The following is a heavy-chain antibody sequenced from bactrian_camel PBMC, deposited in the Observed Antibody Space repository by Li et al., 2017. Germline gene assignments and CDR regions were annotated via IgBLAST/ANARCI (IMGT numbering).Heavy chain of an antibody. D-gene: IGHD5*01. CDR1: GYTYSSKC. CDR2: MTSRGALT. J-gene: IGHJ6*01. V-gene: IGHV3S40*01. Sequence: VQLVESGGGLVQPGGSLKLSCAASGYTYSSKCMGWFRQAAGKGREGVAVMTSRGALTYYADSVKGRFTISQDNAKNTVTLQMNSLKPEDTAMYYRAAGPAGVCGPRLYPAGFGYWGQGTQVTVS. CDR3: AAGPAGVCGPRLYPAGFGY.